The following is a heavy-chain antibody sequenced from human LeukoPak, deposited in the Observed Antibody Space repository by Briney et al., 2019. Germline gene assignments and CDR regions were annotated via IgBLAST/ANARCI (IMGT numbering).Heavy chain of an antibody. V-gene: IGHV3-48*01. D-gene: IGHD6-19*01. CDR3: ARPVAYRGADAFDI. Sequence: GGSLRLSCAASGLTLRDYGMHWVRQAPGKGLEWVSYISSSSSTIYYADSVKGRFTISRDNAKNSLYLQMNSLRAEDTAVYYCARPVAYRGADAFDIWGQGTMVTVSS. J-gene: IGHJ3*02. CDR2: ISSSSSTI. CDR1: GLTLRDYG.